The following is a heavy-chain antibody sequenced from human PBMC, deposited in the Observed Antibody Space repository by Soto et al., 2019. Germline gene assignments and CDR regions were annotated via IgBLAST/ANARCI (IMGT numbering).Heavy chain of an antibody. CDR3: AKATTNGGWFNPFDS. CDR1: GFSFVNYA. Sequence: LRLSCAASGFSFVNYAMNWVRQAPGKELEWVSGLSGSGTSTYYADSVKGRFTISRDNSRDTLFLQMNSLTADDTAVYYCAKATTNGGWFNPFDSWGQGAMVTVSS. J-gene: IGHJ4*02. V-gene: IGHV3-23*01. CDR2: LSGSGTST. D-gene: IGHD6-19*01.